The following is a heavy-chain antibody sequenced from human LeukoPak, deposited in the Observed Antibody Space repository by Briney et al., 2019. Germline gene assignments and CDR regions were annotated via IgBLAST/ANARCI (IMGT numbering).Heavy chain of an antibody. D-gene: IGHD3-16*01. CDR2: INSDGSST. V-gene: IGHV3-74*01. Sequence: PGGSLRLSCAASGFTFSSYWMHWVRHAPGKGLVWVSRINSDGSSTSYAGSVKGRFTISRDNAKNTLYLQMNSLRAEDTAVYYCARDGGTSGFQHWGQGTLVTVSS. J-gene: IGHJ1*01. CDR3: ARDGGTSGFQH. CDR1: GFTFSSYW.